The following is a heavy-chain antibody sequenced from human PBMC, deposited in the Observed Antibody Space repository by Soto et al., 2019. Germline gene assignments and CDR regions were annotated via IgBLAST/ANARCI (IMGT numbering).Heavy chain of an antibody. Sequence: QVPLVQSGVEVKKPGDSVNVSCKASGYTFTRYGIAWVRQAPGQGLEWMGWISGYNGNRNYVEKFQGRLTMTTDTSTSTAYVELRSLRSDDTAVYYCAKIAVFGIVLGGKGLDPWGQGTLVTVSS. V-gene: IGHV1-18*01. D-gene: IGHD3-3*01. CDR3: AKIAVFGIVLGGKGLDP. CDR2: ISGYNGNR. CDR1: GYTFTRYG. J-gene: IGHJ5*02.